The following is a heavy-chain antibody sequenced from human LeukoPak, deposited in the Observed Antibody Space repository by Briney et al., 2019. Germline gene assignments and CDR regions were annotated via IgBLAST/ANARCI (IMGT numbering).Heavy chain of an antibody. Sequence: GESLKISCKTSGYNFNTYWIGWVRQKPGKGLEWMGIIYPGDSDTKYSPPFEGQVTISADKSINTAYLQWSSLKASDTAMYYCVIYGSGSCFDYWGQGTLVIVSS. V-gene: IGHV5-51*01. D-gene: IGHD3-10*01. CDR2: IYPGDSDT. J-gene: IGHJ4*02. CDR1: GYNFNTYW. CDR3: VIYGSGSCFDY.